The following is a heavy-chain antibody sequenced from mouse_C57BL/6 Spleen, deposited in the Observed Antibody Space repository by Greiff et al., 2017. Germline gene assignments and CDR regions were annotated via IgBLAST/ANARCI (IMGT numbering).Heavy chain of an antibody. J-gene: IGHJ4*01. CDR1: GYTFTDYY. Sequence: EVQLQQSGPELVKPGASVKISCKASGYTFTDYYMNWVKQSHGKSLEWIGDINPNNGGTSYNQKFKGKATLTVDKSSSTAYMELRSLTSEDSAVYYCARQGGYSFMDYWGQGTSVTVSS. CDR2: INPNNGGT. CDR3: ARQGGYSFMDY. D-gene: IGHD3-1*01. V-gene: IGHV1-26*01.